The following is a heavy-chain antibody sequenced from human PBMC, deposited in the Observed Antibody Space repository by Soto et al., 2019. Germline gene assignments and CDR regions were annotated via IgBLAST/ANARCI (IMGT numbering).Heavy chain of an antibody. CDR1: GGSISSYY. CDR2: FYYSGST. CDR3: ARDRGSDYYDSSAYYFGY. Sequence: SETLSLTCPVSGGSISSYYWSWIRQTPGKGLEWIGYFYYSGSTNYNPSLKSRVTISVDTSKNQFSLMLTSVTAADTAVYYCARDRGSDYYDSSAYYFGYWGQGTLVTVSS. V-gene: IGHV4-59*01. D-gene: IGHD3-22*01. J-gene: IGHJ4*02.